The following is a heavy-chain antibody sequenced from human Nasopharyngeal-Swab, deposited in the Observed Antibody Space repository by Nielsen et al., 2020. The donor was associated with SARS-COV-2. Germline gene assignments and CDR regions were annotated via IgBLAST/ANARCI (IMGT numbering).Heavy chain of an antibody. CDR2: IHSDPSNT. J-gene: IGHJ4*02. V-gene: IGHV3-23*03. Sequence: GGSLRLSCAASGFTFSSDAMSWVRQAPGKGLEWVSVIHSDPSNTYYVDSVEGRFTISRDNSKKTLFLQMDSLRAEDTAVYYCAKVRSWRLDAFDSWGQGTLVTVSS. CDR3: AKVRSWRLDAFDS. CDR1: GFTFSSDA. D-gene: IGHD6-13*01.